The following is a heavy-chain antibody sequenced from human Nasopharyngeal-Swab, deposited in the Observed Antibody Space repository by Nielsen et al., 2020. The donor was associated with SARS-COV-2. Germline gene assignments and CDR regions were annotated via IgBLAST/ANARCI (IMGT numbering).Heavy chain of an antibody. CDR1: GFTFSNYS. CDR3: ARGPSCGGDCYPIHFDY. V-gene: IGHV3-21*04. CDR2: ISSSSSFL. J-gene: IGHJ4*02. D-gene: IGHD2-21*02. Sequence: GGSLRLSCAASGFTFSNYSMNWVRQAPGKGLEWVSSISSSSSFLYYADSVKGRFTISRHNSKNTLYLQMNSLRAEDTAVYYCARGPSCGGDCYPIHFDYWGQGTLVTVSS.